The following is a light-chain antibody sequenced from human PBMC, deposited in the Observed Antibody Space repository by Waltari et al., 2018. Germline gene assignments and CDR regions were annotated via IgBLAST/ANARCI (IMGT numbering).Light chain of an antibody. Sequence: DIVMTQSPLSLPVTPGEPASISCRSSQSLLHSNGNNCLDWYLQKPGQSPQLLIYLCSNRASGVPDRFSGSGSGTDFTLKISRVEAEDVGIYYCMQALQTPITFGQGTRLEIK. CDR1: QSLLHSNGNNC. CDR3: MQALQTPIT. CDR2: LCS. J-gene: IGKJ5*01. V-gene: IGKV2-28*01.